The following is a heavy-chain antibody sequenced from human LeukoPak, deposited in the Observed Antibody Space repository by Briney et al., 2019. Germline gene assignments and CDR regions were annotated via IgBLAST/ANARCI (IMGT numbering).Heavy chain of an antibody. CDR2: IYYSGST. J-gene: IGHJ5*02. D-gene: IGHD6-6*01. CDR3: ARVEYSSSSWFDP. Sequence: SETLSLTCTVSGGPISSYYWSWIRQPPGKGLEWIGYIYYSGSTNYNPSLKSRVTISVDTSKNQFSLKLSSVTAADTAVYYCARVEYSSSSWFDPWGQGTLVTVSS. V-gene: IGHV4-59*01. CDR1: GGPISSYY.